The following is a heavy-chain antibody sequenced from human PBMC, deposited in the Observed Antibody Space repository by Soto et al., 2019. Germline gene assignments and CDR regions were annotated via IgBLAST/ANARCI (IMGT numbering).Heavy chain of an antibody. CDR3: ARDLTTHDL. V-gene: IGHV3-23*01. J-gene: IGHJ4*02. CDR1: GFTFSRHA. Sequence: GGSLRLSSVGSGFTFSRHAITWVRQAPGKGLEWVSTLGTIGAFYADSVRGRFTISRDDSKSTVELQMNGLRAEDTAIYYCARDLTTHDLWGQGTVVTVSS. CDR2: LGTIGA.